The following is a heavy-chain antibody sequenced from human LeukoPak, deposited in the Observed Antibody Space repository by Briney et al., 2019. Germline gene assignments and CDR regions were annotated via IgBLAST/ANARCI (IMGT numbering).Heavy chain of an antibody. J-gene: IGHJ4*02. V-gene: IGHV3-66*01. D-gene: IGHD3-22*01. Sequence: GGSLRLSCAASGFTVSSNYMSWVRQAPGKGLEWISVIYSGGSTYYADSVKGRFTISRDNSKNTLYLQMNSLRAEDTAVYYCARDWYYYDSSGYYNGYFDYWGQGTLVTVSS. CDR3: ARDWYYYDSSGYYNGYFDY. CDR1: GFTVSSNY. CDR2: IYSGGST.